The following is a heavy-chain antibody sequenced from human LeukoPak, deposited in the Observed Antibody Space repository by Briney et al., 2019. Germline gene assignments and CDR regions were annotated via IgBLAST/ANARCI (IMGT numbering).Heavy chain of an antibody. CDR3: ARRSSYSYFQH. D-gene: IGHD3-3*01. V-gene: IGHV4-39*07. Sequence: SETLSLTCFVSGDSISTSSYCWGWIRQPPGKGLEWIGEINHSGSTNYNPSLKSRVTISVDTSKNQFSLKLSSVTAADTAVYYCARRSSYSYFQHWGQGTLVTVSS. CDR2: INHSGST. J-gene: IGHJ1*01. CDR1: GDSISTSSYC.